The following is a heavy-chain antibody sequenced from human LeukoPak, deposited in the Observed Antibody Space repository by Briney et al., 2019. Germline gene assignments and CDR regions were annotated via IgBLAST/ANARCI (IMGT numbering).Heavy chain of an antibody. CDR2: IYYSGST. Sequence: PSETLSLTCAVYGGSFSGYYWSWLRQPPGKGLEWIGYIYYSGSTNYNPSLKSRVTTSVDTSKNQFSLKLSSVTAADTAVYYCAREGRLGELSLEYYYYMDVWGKGTTVTVSS. CDR1: GGSFSGYY. J-gene: IGHJ6*03. D-gene: IGHD3-16*02. CDR3: AREGRLGELSLEYYYYMDV. V-gene: IGHV4-59*01.